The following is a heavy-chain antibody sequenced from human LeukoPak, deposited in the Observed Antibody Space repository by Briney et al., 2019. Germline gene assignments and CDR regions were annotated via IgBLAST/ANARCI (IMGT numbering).Heavy chain of an antibody. CDR1: GYSISSGYY. CDR3: AGDYYDSSGPPGYYYYYYMDV. CDR2: IYHSGST. V-gene: IGHV4-38-2*02. Sequence: SETLSLTCTVSGYSISSGYYWGWIRQPPGKGLEWIGSIYHSGSTYYNPSLKSRVTISVDTSKNQFSLKLSSVTAADTAVYYCAGDYYDSSGPPGYYYYYYMDVWGKGTTVTISS. J-gene: IGHJ6*03. D-gene: IGHD3-22*01.